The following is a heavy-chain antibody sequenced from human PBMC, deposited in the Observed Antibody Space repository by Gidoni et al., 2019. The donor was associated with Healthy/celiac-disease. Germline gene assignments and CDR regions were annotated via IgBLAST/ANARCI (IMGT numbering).Heavy chain of an antibody. CDR2: ISSSSSYI. J-gene: IGHJ6*02. D-gene: IGHD6-13*01. Sequence: QAPGKGLEWVSSISSSSSYIYYADSVKGRFTISRDNAKNSLYLQMNSLRAEDTAVYYCARDLGIAAAGGMDVWGQGTTVTVSS. CDR3: ARDLGIAAAGGMDV. V-gene: IGHV3-21*01.